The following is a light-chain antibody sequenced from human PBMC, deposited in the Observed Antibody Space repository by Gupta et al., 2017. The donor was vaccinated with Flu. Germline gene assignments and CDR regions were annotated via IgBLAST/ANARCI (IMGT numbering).Light chain of an antibody. J-gene: IGKJ3*01. CDR3: QQRSNWPPFT. V-gene: IGKV3-11*01. CDR2: DTS. CDR1: QSVTSY. Sequence: ELVLTQSPATLSLSPGERATLSCRASQSVTSYLAWYQQKPGQAPRLLIYDTSNRATGIPARFSGSGSGTDFTLTMSSLDPEDFAVYYCQQRSNWPPFTFGHGTKVDIK.